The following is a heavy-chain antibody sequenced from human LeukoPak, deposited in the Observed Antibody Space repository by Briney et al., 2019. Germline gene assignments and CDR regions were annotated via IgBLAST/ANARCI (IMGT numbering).Heavy chain of an antibody. D-gene: IGHD2-21*02. CDR3: ARAVVTRNWFDP. J-gene: IGHJ5*02. V-gene: IGHV4-34*01. Sequence: SETLSLTCAVYGGSFSGYYWSWIRQPPGKGLEWIGEINHSGSTNYNPSLKSRVTISVDTSKNQFSLKLSSVTAADTAVYYCARAVVTRNWFDPWGQGTLVTVSS. CDR1: GGSFSGYY. CDR2: INHSGST.